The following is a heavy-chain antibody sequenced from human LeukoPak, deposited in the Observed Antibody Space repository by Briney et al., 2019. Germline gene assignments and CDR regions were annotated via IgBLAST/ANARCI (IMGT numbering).Heavy chain of an antibody. D-gene: IGHD3-16*01. J-gene: IGHJ4*02. CDR2: VSPNGETA. Sequence: GGSLRLSCAASGFIFRNYGMNRVRQPPGKGLEWVSGVSPNGETAYYADSVKGRFTISRDNSKSTLYLQMNSLRAEDTAVYYCARGGRGVWGSLDYWGQGTLVTVSS. V-gene: IGHV3-23*01. CDR3: ARGGRGVWGSLDY. CDR1: GFIFRNYG.